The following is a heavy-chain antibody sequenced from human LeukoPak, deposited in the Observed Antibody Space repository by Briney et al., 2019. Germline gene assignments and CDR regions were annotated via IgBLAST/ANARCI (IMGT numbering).Heavy chain of an antibody. CDR3: ARADSTDGFDI. D-gene: IGHD3/OR15-3a*01. CDR1: GFTFSDHY. V-gene: IGHV3-11*04. Sequence: GGSLRLSCAASGFTFSDHYMTWIRQAPGKGLEWVSYIGSSGTTVYYADSVKGRFIISRDNANSSLYLEMSSLRADDSALYYCARADSTDGFDIWGHGTMVTVSS. J-gene: IGHJ3*02. CDR2: IGSSGTTV.